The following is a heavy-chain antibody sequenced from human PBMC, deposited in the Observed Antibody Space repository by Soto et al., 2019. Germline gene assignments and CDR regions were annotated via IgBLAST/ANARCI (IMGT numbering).Heavy chain of an antibody. D-gene: IGHD3-10*01. V-gene: IGHV4-30-4*01. Sequence: QVQLQESGPGLVKPSQTLSLTCTVSGGSISRGDYYWSWIRQPPGKGLEWIGYIDYSGSTYYNPSLKSRVTISVDTSKNQFSLKLSSVTAADTAVYYCARALLPLGELLTWGQGTLVTVSS. CDR2: IDYSGST. CDR3: ARALLPLGELLT. J-gene: IGHJ4*02. CDR1: GGSISRGDYY.